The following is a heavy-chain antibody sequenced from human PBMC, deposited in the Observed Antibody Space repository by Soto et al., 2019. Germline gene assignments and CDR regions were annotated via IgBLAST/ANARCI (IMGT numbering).Heavy chain of an antibody. J-gene: IGHJ4*02. CDR1: GFTFSSHA. CDR2: IDSSSSFI. Sequence: EVQLVESGGSLVKPGGSLRLSCAASGFTFSSHAINWVRQAPGKGLEWISSIDSSSSFIYYADSVKGRFTISRDNAKNSVFLRMSSLRADDTAVYYCARDPLWFGEIGYFDYWGQGALVTVSS. D-gene: IGHD3-10*01. CDR3: ARDPLWFGEIGYFDY. V-gene: IGHV3-21*06.